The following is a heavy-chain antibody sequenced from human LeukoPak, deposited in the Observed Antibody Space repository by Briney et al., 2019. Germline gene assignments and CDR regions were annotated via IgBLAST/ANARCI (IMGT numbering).Heavy chain of an antibody. Sequence: SQTLSLTCTVSGGSISSGTYYWSWIRQPAGKGLEWIGRIYTSGSTNYNPSLKSRVTISVDTSKNQFSLKLSSVTAADTAVYYCARVGYYESIRHWGQGTLVTVSS. CDR1: GGSISSGTYY. V-gene: IGHV4-61*02. CDR3: ARVGYYESIRH. CDR2: IYTSGST. D-gene: IGHD3-22*01. J-gene: IGHJ1*01.